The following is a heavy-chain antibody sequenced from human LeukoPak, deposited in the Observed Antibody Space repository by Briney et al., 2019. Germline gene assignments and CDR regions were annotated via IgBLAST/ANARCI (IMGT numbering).Heavy chain of an antibody. Sequence: VASVKVSCKASGGTFSSYAISWVRQAPGQGLEWMGGIIPIFGTANYAQKFQGRVTITADKSTSTAYMELSSLRSEDTAVYYCARDLGRGEDYRLDAFDIWGQGTMVTVSS. CDR3: ARDLGRGEDYRLDAFDI. CDR1: GGTFSSYA. J-gene: IGHJ3*02. D-gene: IGHD3-16*01. V-gene: IGHV1-69*06. CDR2: IIPIFGTA.